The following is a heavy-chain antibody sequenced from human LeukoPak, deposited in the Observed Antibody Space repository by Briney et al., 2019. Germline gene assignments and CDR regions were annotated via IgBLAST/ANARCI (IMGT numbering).Heavy chain of an antibody. D-gene: IGHD6-13*01. CDR3: ASVSIAAAGTLDY. Sequence: PSETLSLTCTVSGGFISSTSYNWGWIRQPPGKGLEWIGEIYHSGSTNYNPSLKSRVTISVDKSKNQFSLKLSSVTAADTAVYYCASVSIAAAGTLDYWGQGTLVTVSS. J-gene: IGHJ4*02. V-gene: IGHV4-39*07. CDR1: GGFISSTSYN. CDR2: IYHSGST.